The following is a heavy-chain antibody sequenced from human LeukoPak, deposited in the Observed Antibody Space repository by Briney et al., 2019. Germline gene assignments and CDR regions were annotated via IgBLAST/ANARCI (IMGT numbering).Heavy chain of an antibody. CDR2: ISYDGSNK. D-gene: IGHD3-3*01. CDR1: GFTFSSYA. CDR3: ASVAYDFWSGYNY. V-gene: IGHV3-30-3*01. Sequence: GRSLRLSCAASGFTFSSYAMHWVRQAPGKGLEWVAVISYDGSNKYYADSVKGRFTISRDNSKNTLYLQMNSLRAEDTAVYYCASVAYDFWSGYNYWGQGTLVTVSS. J-gene: IGHJ4*02.